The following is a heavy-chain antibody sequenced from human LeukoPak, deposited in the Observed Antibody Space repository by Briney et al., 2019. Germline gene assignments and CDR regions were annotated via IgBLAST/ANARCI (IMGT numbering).Heavy chain of an antibody. V-gene: IGHV3-30*04. CDR2: ISYDGSNK. J-gene: IGHJ6*04. CDR3: AELGITMIGGV. CDR1: GFTFSSYA. Sequence: PGGSLRLSCAASGFTFSSYATHWVRQAPGKGLEWVAVISYDGSNKDYADSVKGRFTISRDNSKNTLYLQMNSLRAEDTAVYYCAELGITMIGGVWGKGTTVTISS. D-gene: IGHD3-10*02.